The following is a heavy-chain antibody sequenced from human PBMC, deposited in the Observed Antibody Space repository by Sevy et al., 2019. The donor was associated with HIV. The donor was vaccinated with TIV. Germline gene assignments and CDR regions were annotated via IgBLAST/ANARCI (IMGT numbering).Heavy chain of an antibody. V-gene: IGHV3-49*04. J-gene: IGHJ4*02. D-gene: IGHD6-13*01. CDR2: LKSDVYGGTV. CDR3: TRWKAAQSIFDY. Sequence: GESLKISCTASGFTFGDYCMSWVRQAPGKGLEWVAFLKSDVYGGTVDHAASVRGRFVISRDDSKTIAYLQMTDVKTEDTGVYYCTRWKAAQSIFDYWGQGALVTVSS. CDR1: GFTFGDYC.